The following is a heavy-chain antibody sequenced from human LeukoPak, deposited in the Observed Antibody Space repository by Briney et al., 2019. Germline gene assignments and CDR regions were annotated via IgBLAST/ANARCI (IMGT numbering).Heavy chain of an antibody. CDR2: ISSSSSYT. CDR3: ARDQRDYYGSGSYFDY. Sequence: GGSLRLSCAASGFTFSDYYMSWIRQAPGKGLEGVSYISSSSSYTNYADSVKGRFTISRDNAKNSLYLQMNSLRAEDTAVYYCARDQRDYYGSGSYFDYWGQGTLVTVSS. J-gene: IGHJ4*02. D-gene: IGHD3-10*01. CDR1: GFTFSDYY. V-gene: IGHV3-11*05.